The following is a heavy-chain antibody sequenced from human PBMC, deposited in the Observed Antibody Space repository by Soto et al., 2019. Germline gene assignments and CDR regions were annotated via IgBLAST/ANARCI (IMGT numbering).Heavy chain of an antibody. CDR3: AKDPQDRFLEWLSFFHY. D-gene: IGHD3-3*01. J-gene: IGHJ4*02. V-gene: IGHV3-23*01. CDR1: GFTFSTYA. Sequence: GGSLRLSCAASGFTFSTYAMNWVRQAPGRGLDWVSVISGSGGSTYYADSVKGRFTISRDNSKNTLYLQMNSLRAEDTAVYYCAKDPQDRFLEWLSFFHYWGQGTLVTVSS. CDR2: ISGSGGST.